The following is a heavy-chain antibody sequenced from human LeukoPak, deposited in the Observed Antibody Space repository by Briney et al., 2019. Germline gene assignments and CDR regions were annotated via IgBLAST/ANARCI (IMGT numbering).Heavy chain of an antibody. CDR2: ISSSSSYI. V-gene: IGHV3-21*01. CDR3: AREYSVPKQNRFGEFIV. J-gene: IGHJ4*02. CDR1: GFTFSSYS. D-gene: IGHD3-10*01. Sequence: GGSLRLSCAASGFTFSSYSMNWVRQAPRKGLEWVSSISSSSSYIYYADSVKGRFTISRDNAKNSLYLQMNSLRAEDTAVYYCAREYSVPKQNRFGEFIVWGQGTLVTVSS.